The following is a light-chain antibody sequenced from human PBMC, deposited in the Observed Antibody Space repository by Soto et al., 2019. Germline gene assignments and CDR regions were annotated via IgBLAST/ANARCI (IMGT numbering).Light chain of an antibody. CDR2: EAS. J-gene: IGKJ4*01. CDR3: QQRTDWVT. V-gene: IGKV3-11*01. CDR1: QSVSSY. Sequence: EIVLTQSPATLSLSPGERATLSCRASQSVSSYLAWYQQKPGQAPRLLIYEASNRATGIPARSSGSGSGTDFTLTISSLEPEDFAVYYCQQRTDWVTFGGGTKVDI.